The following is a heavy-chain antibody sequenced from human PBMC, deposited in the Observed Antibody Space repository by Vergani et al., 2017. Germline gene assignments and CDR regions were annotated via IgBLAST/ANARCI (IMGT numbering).Heavy chain of an antibody. D-gene: IGHD4-23*01. Sequence: QVQLVQSGAEVKKPGASVKVSCKASGHTFTSYGISWVRQAPGQGLEWMGWINTISGNPTYAQGFTGRFVFSLDTSVSTAYLQISSLQAADTAVYYCATKNGGNDETMGYWGQGTLVTVSS. CDR3: ATKNGGNDETMGY. J-gene: IGHJ4*02. CDR1: GHTFTSYG. V-gene: IGHV7-4-1*02. CDR2: INTISGNP.